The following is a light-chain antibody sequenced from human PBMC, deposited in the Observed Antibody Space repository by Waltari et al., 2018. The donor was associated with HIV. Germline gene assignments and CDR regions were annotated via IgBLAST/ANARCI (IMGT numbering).Light chain of an antibody. J-gene: IGLJ1*01. CDR3: SSYTSTSTVYV. CDR1: SSDVGGYNS. CDR2: AVS. V-gene: IGLV2-14*03. Sequence: QSALTQPASVSGSPGQSITISCTGTSSDVGGYNSVSWYQLHPGKAPKLMIYAVSNRPSGVSNRVSGSKSDNTASLTISGLQAEDEAEYYCSSYTSTSTVYVFGTGTEVTVL.